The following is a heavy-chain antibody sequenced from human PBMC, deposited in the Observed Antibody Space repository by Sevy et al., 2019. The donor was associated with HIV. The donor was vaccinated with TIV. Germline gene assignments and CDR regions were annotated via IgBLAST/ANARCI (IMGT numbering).Heavy chain of an antibody. V-gene: IGHV3-23*01. J-gene: IGHJ4*02. CDR1: GFTFSSYA. D-gene: IGHD3-22*01. Sequence: GGSLRLSCAASGFTFSSYAMSWVRQAPGKGLEWVSAISGSGGSTYYADSVKGRFTISRDNSKNTLYLQMNSLRAEDRVVYYCWAYYYDSSGYYERDYFDYWGQGTLVTVSS. CDR2: ISGSGGST. CDR3: WAYYYDSSGYYERDYFDY.